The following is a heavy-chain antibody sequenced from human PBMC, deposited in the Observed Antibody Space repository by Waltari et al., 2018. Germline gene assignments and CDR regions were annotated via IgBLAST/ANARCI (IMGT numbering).Heavy chain of an antibody. D-gene: IGHD1-26*01. CDR1: GFSFRSNR. V-gene: IGHV3-21*02. CDR2: ISSTSSYI. CDR3: ARDPGSGRYFDY. J-gene: IGHJ4*02. Sequence: EVQLVESGGGLVKPGGSLRLSCSASGFSFRSNRMGWVRQAPGKGLQWVSTISSTSSYIYDTDSLRGRFAISRDNARDSLYLQMNSLRAEDTAVYYCARDPGSGRYFDYWGQGTLVSVSS.